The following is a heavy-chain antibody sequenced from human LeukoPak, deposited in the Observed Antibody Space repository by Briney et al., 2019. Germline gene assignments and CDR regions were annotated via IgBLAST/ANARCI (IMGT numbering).Heavy chain of an antibody. V-gene: IGHV1-2*06. CDR3: ARDRRVVVVVPAAKSPYGMDV. Sequence: ASVKVSCKASGYTFTGYYMHWVRQAPGQGLEWMGLINPNSGGTNYAQKFQGRVTMTRDTSISTAYMELSRLRSDDTAVYYCARDRRVVVVVPAAKSPYGMDVWGQGTTVTVSS. CDR2: INPNSGGT. J-gene: IGHJ6*02. D-gene: IGHD2-2*01. CDR1: GYTFTGYY.